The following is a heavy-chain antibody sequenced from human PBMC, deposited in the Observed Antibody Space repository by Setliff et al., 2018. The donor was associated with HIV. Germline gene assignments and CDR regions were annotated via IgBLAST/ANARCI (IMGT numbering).Heavy chain of an antibody. D-gene: IGHD6-19*01. CDR2: FKSTSDDGTT. Sequence: PGGSLRLSCAASGFTFSNAWMSWVRQAPGKGLEWVGRFKSTSDDGTTDYAAPVKGRFTISRDDSKNTLYLQRKSLKTEDTAVYYCTTEVFRQWLVGDYWGQGTLVTVSS. V-gene: IGHV3-15*01. CDR3: TTEVFRQWLVGDY. J-gene: IGHJ4*02. CDR1: GFTFSNAW.